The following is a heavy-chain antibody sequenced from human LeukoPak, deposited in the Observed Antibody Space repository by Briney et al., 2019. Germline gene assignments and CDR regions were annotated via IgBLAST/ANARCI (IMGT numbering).Heavy chain of an antibody. D-gene: IGHD3-10*01. CDR3: ARIPGGSGSQYDY. CDR2: IYSGGST. J-gene: IGHJ4*02. Sequence: PGGSLRLSCAASGFTVSSNYMTWVRQAPGKGLEWVSVIYSGGSTYYADSVKGRFTTSRDNAENTVYLQMNSLRADDTAVYYCARIPGGSGSQYDYWGQGTLVIVSS. V-gene: IGHV3-53*01. CDR1: GFTVSSNY.